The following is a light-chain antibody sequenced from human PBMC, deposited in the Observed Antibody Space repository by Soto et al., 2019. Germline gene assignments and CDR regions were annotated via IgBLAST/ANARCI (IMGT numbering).Light chain of an antibody. CDR2: NND. CDR3: AAWDNGLDAWV. Sequence: VLTQPPSASGTIGQRVTLSCSGSSSNIGSKTVNWYQQVPGTAPKLLIYNNDQRPSGVPDRFSGSKSGTSASLAISGLQSDDEADYYCAAWDNGLDAWVFGGGTKVTVL. J-gene: IGLJ3*02. CDR1: SSNIGSKT. V-gene: IGLV1-44*01.